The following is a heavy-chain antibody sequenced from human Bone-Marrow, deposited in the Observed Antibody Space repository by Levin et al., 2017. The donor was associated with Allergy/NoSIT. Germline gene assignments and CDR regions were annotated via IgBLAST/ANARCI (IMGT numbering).Heavy chain of an antibody. CDR2: ISSSSSYT. V-gene: IGHV3-11*03. CDR1: GFTFSDYY. CDR3: ARSSPGVRIDY. Sequence: GESLKISCAASGFTFSDYYMSWIRQAPGKGLEWVSYISSSSSYTNYADSVKGRFTISRDNAKNSLYLQMNSLRAEDTAVYYCARSSPGVRIDYWGQGTLVTVSS. J-gene: IGHJ4*02. D-gene: IGHD3-10*01.